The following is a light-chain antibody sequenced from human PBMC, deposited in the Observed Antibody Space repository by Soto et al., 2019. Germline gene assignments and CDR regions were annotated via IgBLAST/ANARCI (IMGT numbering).Light chain of an antibody. CDR1: ISNIGAGYD. CDR3: QSYDSSLSAYV. J-gene: IGLJ1*01. CDR2: ETN. V-gene: IGLV1-40*01. Sequence: QSVLTQPPSVSGAPGQRVTISCTGSISNIGAGYDVHWYQQLPGTAPKLLIYETNNRPSGVPGRFSGSKSGTSASLAITGLQAEDEADYHCQSYDSSLSAYVLGTGTKVTVL.